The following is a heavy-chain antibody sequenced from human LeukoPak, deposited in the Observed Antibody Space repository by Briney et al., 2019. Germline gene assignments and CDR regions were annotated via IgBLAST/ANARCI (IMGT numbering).Heavy chain of an antibody. CDR1: GFTFSSYS. D-gene: IGHD2-2*01. CDR2: ISSSSSYI. V-gene: IGHV3-21*01. Sequence: GGSLRLSCAASGFTFSSYSMNWVRQAPGKGLEWVSSISSSSSYIYYADSVKGRFTISRDNAKNSLYLQMNSLRAEDTAVYYCARDTSTSRSNWFDPWGHGSLVTVSS. J-gene: IGHJ5*02. CDR3: ARDTSTSRSNWFDP.